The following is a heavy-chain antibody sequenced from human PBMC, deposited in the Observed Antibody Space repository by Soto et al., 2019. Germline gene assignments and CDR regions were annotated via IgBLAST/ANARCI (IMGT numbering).Heavy chain of an antibody. Sequence: SETLSLTCTVSGGSISSYYWSWIRQPPGKGLEWIGYIYYSGSTNYNPSLKSRVTISVDTSKDQFSLKLSSVTAADTAVYYCARVNSSSYYYYYMDVWGKGTTVTVS. CDR2: IYYSGST. CDR1: GGSISSYY. J-gene: IGHJ6*03. D-gene: IGHD6-13*01. CDR3: ARVNSSSYYYYYMDV. V-gene: IGHV4-59*01.